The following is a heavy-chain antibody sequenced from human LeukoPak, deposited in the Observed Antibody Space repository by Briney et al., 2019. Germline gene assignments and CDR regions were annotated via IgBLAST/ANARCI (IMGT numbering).Heavy chain of an antibody. CDR2: INPNSGGT. CDR1: GYTFTRYY. V-gene: IGHV1-2*02. CDR3: ARPRYNWNYAEFDP. Sequence: ASVKVSCKASGYTFTRYYMHWVRQAPGQGLEWMGWINPNSGGTNYAQKFQGRVTMTRDTSISTAYMELSRLRSDDTAVYYCARPRYNWNYAEFDPWGQGTLVTVSS. D-gene: IGHD1-7*01. J-gene: IGHJ5*02.